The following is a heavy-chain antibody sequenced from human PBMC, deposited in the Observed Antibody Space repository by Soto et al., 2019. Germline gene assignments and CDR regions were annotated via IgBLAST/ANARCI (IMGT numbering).Heavy chain of an antibody. J-gene: IGHJ2*01. Sequence: EVQLVESGGGLVQPGGSLRLSCAASGFTVSDNYVRWVRQAPGKGLECVSLIYSGGSTYYADSVKDRFTISRDSFTNTLYLQTNGVRGDDTAVYYCASSPNRGLLGRASPVTVSS. CDR2: IYSGGST. V-gene: IGHV3-66*01. CDR3: ASSPNRGL. CDR1: GFTVSDNY.